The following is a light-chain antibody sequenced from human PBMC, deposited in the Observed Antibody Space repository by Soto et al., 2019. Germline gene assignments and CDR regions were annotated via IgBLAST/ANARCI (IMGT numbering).Light chain of an antibody. V-gene: IGKV1-12*01. Sequence: IQMTQSPSSVSACVGDRVTISCRASEDINSRLAWYQQKPGNAPKLLIYAAFILQSGVPSRFSGYGSGTDFTLSISSLQPEDFATYYCQQADSFPITFGQGTRLEIK. CDR1: EDINSR. CDR3: QQADSFPIT. CDR2: AAF. J-gene: IGKJ5*01.